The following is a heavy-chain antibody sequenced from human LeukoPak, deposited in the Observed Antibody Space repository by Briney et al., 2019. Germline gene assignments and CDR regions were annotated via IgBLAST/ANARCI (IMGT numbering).Heavy chain of an antibody. CDR2: INSDGSST. CDR3: VSGYDNYYYYYYMDV. Sequence: GGSLRLSCADSGFTFSSYWMHWVRQAPGKGLVWVSRINSDGSSTSYADSVKGRFTISRDNAKNTLYLQMNSLRAEDTAVYYCVSGYDNYYYYYYMDVWGKGTTVTVSS. V-gene: IGHV3-74*01. J-gene: IGHJ6*03. D-gene: IGHD5-12*01. CDR1: GFTFSSYW.